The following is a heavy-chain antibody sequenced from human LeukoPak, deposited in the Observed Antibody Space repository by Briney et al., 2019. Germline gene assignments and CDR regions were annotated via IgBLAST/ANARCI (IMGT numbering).Heavy chain of an antibody. J-gene: IGHJ4*02. D-gene: IGHD3-22*01. V-gene: IGHV1-2*02. CDR3: ASHSYYFDSSGYYDY. Sequence: GASVKVSCKASGYTFTGYYMHWVRQAPGQGLEWMGWINPNTGCTNYAQKFQGRVTMTRDTSISTTYMELSRLRSDDTAVYYCASHSYYFDSSGYYDYWGQGTLVTVSS. CDR2: INPNTGCT. CDR1: GYTFTGYY.